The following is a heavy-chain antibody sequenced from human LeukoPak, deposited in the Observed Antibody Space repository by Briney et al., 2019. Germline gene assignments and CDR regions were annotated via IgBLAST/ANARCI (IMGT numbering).Heavy chain of an antibody. J-gene: IGHJ3*02. D-gene: IGHD3-22*01. V-gene: IGHV4-34*01. Sequence: PSGTLSLTCAVYGGSFSGYYWSWIRQPPGKGLEWIGEINHSGSTNYNPSLKSRVTISVDTSKNQFSLKLSSVTAADTAVYYCARVRNMIVVFPGEDAFDIWGQGTMVTVSS. CDR3: ARVRNMIVVFPGEDAFDI. CDR2: INHSGST. CDR1: GGSFSGYY.